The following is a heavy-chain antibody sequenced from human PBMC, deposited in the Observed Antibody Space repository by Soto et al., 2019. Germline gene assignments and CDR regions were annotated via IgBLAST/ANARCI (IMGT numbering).Heavy chain of an antibody. CDR3: ARDSTPLRGNDILTGYNYYYYYGMDV. Sequence: SVKVSCKASGYTLTSYGVSWVRQAPGQGLEWMGWISAYNGNTNYAQELQGRVTMTTDTSTSTAYMELRSLRSDDTAVYYCARDSTPLRGNDILTGYNYYYYYGMDVWGQGTTVTVSS. CDR1: GYTLTSYG. V-gene: IGHV1-18*04. D-gene: IGHD3-9*01. J-gene: IGHJ6*02. CDR2: ISAYNGNT.